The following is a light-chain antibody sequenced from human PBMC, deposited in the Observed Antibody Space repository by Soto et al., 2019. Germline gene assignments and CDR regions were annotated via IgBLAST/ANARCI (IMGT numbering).Light chain of an antibody. CDR3: CSYAGSSTL. CDR2: EVS. Sequence: QSALTQPASVSGSPGQAITISCTGTSIDVGSYNLVSWYQQHPGNAPKLMIYEVSKRPSGVSNRFSGSKSGHTASMTISGLQAEDDADYYCCSYAGSSTLFGTGTKLTVL. V-gene: IGLV2-23*02. CDR1: SIDVGSYNL. J-gene: IGLJ1*01.